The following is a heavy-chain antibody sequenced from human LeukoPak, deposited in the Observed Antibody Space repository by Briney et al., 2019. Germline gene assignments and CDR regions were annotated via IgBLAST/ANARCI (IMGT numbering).Heavy chain of an antibody. CDR1: EFTFSSFS. D-gene: IGHD1-7*01. CDR2: ISVSSNTI. Sequence: PGGSLRLSCAASEFTFSSFSVNWVRQAPGKGLEWISYISVSSNTISYADSVKGRFTISRDNAKNSLFLQMNSLRDEDTSVYYCVREGNFRLDYWGQGTLVTVSS. V-gene: IGHV3-48*02. J-gene: IGHJ4*02. CDR3: VREGNFRLDY.